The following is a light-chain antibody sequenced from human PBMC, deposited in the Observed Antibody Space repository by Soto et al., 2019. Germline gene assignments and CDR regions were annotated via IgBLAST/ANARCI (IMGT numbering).Light chain of an antibody. V-gene: IGKV1-5*03. CDR2: KAI. Sequence: DIQMTQSPSTVSASVGDTVTITCRASQTISSWVAWYQQKPGKAPKLLIYKAISLESGVPSRFSGTGSGTEFTLTISGMQPDEFATYYCQQYNNYWTFGQGTKVDIK. CDR3: QQYNNYWT. J-gene: IGKJ1*01. CDR1: QTISSW.